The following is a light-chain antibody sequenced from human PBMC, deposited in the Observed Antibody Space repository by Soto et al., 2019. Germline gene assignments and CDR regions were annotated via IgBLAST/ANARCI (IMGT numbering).Light chain of an antibody. CDR2: DVS. CDR3: SSYTSSTTLV. V-gene: IGLV2-14*01. J-gene: IGLJ2*01. CDR1: SSVVGGYNY. Sequence: QSALTQPASVSGSPGQSITISCTGTSSVVGGYNYVSWYQQHPGKAPKLIIYDVSHRPSGVSNRFSGSKSGNTASLTISGLQAEDEADYYCSSYTSSTTLVFGGGTKLTVL.